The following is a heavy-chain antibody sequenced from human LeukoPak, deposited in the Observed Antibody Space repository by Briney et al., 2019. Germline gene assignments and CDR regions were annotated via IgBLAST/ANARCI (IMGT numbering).Heavy chain of an antibody. CDR1: GLILNDHA. D-gene: IGHD6-19*01. V-gene: IGHV3-9*01. CDR3: ARTREQWQVLDY. CDR2: IGWDSGRI. J-gene: IGHJ4*02. Sequence: GGSLRLSCVRSGLILNDHAMHWVRQVPGKGLEWVSGIGWDSGRIGYADSVKGRFTISRDNSKNMVYLQMNSLRAEDTAVYYCARTREQWQVLDYWGQGTLVTVSS.